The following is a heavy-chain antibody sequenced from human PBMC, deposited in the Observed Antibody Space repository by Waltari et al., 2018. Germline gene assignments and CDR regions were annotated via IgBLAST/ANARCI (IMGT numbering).Heavy chain of an antibody. J-gene: IGHJ3*02. D-gene: IGHD1-26*01. CDR2: ISPILGIA. CDR1: GGTFSSYT. V-gene: IGHV1-69*08. Sequence: QVQLVQSGAEVKKPGSSVKVSCKASGGTFSSYTISWVRQAPGQGLEWMGRISPILGIANYAQKFQGRVTITADKSTSTAYMELSSLRSEDTAVYYCARDLTIIVGATTTDAFDIWGQGTMVTVSS. CDR3: ARDLTIIVGATTTDAFDI.